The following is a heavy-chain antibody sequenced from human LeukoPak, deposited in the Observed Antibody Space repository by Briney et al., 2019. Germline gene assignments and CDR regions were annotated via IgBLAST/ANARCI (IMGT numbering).Heavy chain of an antibody. CDR3: AKDINGGYEGYYFDY. J-gene: IGHJ4*02. CDR2: ISWNSGSI. D-gene: IGHD5-12*01. V-gene: IGHV3-9*01. Sequence: GGSLRLSCAASGFTFDDYAMHWVRQAPGKGLEWVSGISWNSGSIGYADSVKGRFTISRDNAKNSLYLQMNSLRAEDTALYYCAKDINGGYEGYYFDYWGQGTLVTVSS. CDR1: GFTFDDYA.